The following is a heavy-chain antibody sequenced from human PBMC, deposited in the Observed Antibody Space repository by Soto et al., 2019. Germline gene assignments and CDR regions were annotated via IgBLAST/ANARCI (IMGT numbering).Heavy chain of an antibody. CDR2: FSLSGTT. D-gene: IGHD2-8*02. Sequence: SETLSLTCTVSGASITGTSYWSWIRQPAGKGLEWIGRFSLSGTTNYNPSLRSRVTMSADVSKNQFSLRLTSVTAADTALYYCARGMTPPGAPAWYYFDSWGQGTLVTVSS. V-gene: IGHV4-4*07. CDR1: GASITGTSY. CDR3: ARGMTPPGAPAWYYFDS. J-gene: IGHJ4*02.